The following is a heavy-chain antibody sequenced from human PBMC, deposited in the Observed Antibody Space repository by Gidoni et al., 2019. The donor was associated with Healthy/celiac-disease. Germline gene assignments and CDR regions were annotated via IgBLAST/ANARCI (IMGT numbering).Heavy chain of an antibody. D-gene: IGHD2-2*02. CDR2: IIPILGIA. J-gene: IGHJ6*02. V-gene: IGHV1-69*04. Sequence: QVQLVQSGAEVKKPGSSVKVSCKASGGTCSSYAISWVRQAPGQGLEWMGRIIPILGIANYAQKFQGRVTITADKSTSTAYMELSSLRSEDTAVYYCARGDCSSTSCYSYYVDVWGQGTTVTVSS. CDR1: GGTCSSYA. CDR3: ARGDCSSTSCYSYYVDV.